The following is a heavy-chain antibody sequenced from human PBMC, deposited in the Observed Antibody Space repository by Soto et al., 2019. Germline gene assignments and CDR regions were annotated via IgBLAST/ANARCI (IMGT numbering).Heavy chain of an antibody. CDR2: IYSNGDT. CDR1: GGSMNSSGYY. Sequence: SETLSLTCSVSGGSMNSSGYYWSWIRQHPGKGLEWIGYIYSNGDTYYNPSLKSRLSISVDTSKNQFSLNLTSVTAADTAVYFCARRGGSSSGYYYYAMDVWGQGTTVTVSS. CDR3: ARRGGSSSGYYYYAMDV. D-gene: IGHD6-6*01. J-gene: IGHJ6*02. V-gene: IGHV4-31*03.